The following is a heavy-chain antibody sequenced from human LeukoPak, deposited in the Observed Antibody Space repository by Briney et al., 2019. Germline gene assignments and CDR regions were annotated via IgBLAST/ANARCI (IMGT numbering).Heavy chain of an antibody. Sequence: SETLSLTCAVYGGSFSGYYWSWIRQPPGKGLEWIGEINHSGSTNYNPSLKSRVTISVDTSKNQFSLKLSSATAAHTAVYYWASALYLSDAFDIWGQGTMVTVSS. D-gene: IGHD2-15*01. CDR3: ASALYLSDAFDI. J-gene: IGHJ3*02. CDR1: GGSFSGYY. CDR2: INHSGST. V-gene: IGHV4-34*01.